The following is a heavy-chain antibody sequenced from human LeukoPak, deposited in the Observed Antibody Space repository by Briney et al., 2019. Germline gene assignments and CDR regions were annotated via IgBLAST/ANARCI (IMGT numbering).Heavy chain of an antibody. CDR3: ARGGGSSGYYYSY. D-gene: IGHD3-22*01. CDR1: GGSISSSNYY. Sequence: SETLSLTCTVSGGSISSSNYYWGWIRQTPGKGLEWIGSIYYSGSTYYNPSLKSRVTISVDTSKNQFSLKLSSVTAADTAVYYCARGGGSSGYYYSYWGQGTLVSVSS. V-gene: IGHV4-39*01. CDR2: IYYSGST. J-gene: IGHJ4*02.